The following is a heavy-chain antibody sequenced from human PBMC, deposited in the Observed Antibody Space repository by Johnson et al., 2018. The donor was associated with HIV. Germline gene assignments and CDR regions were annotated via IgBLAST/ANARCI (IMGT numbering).Heavy chain of an antibody. CDR2: VTGTGGDT. CDR1: GFTFDDYA. Sequence: VQLVESGGGLVQPGGSLRLSCGVSGFTFDDYAMSWVRQTPGKGLEWVSGVTGTGGDTYYAESVKGRFTISRDNSKNTLYLQMNKLRAEDTAVYFCASQVRGLRLGVDACDIWGQGTMVTVSS. V-gene: IGHV3-23*04. J-gene: IGHJ3*02. CDR3: ASQVRGLRLGVDACDI. D-gene: IGHD3-16*01.